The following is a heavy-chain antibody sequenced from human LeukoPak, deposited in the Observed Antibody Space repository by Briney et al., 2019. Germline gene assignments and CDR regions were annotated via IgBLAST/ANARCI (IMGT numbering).Heavy chain of an antibody. CDR2: ISSSSSYI. J-gene: IGHJ4*02. V-gene: IGHV3-21*04. CDR3: ARDLEDDYYGSGSYG. Sequence: GGSLRLSCAASGFTFSSYSMNWVRQAPGKGLEWVSSISSSSSYIYYADSVKGRFTISRDNAKNSLYLEMNSLRAEDTAVYYCARDLEDDYYGSGSYGWGQGTLVTVSS. D-gene: IGHD3-10*01. CDR1: GFTFSSYS.